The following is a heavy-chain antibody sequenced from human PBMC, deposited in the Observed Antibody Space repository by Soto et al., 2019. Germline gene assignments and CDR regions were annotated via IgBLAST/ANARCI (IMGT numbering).Heavy chain of an antibody. J-gene: IGHJ4*02. CDR3: AREMGPSNL. CDR2: INHDGTEK. Sequence: GGSLRLSCAASGFTFSSYWMNWVRQAPGKGLEWVANINHDGTEKYYVDSMKGRFTISRDNAKNSLFLQMSSLRVEDTAVYYCAREMGPSNLWGQGTLVTVSS. D-gene: IGHD1-26*01. CDR1: GFTFSSYW. V-gene: IGHV3-7*04.